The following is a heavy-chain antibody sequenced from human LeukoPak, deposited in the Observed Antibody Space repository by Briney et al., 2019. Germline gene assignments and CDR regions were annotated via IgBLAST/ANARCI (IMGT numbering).Heavy chain of an antibody. Sequence: GGSLRLSCVVSGITFSDHAMTWVRQAPGKGLEWVSGITDSGGSTYHAESVKGRFTISRDNSKNILYLQMNNLRAEDTAVYYCATRPPSETYYGVLDFWGQGTLVTVSS. CDR3: ATRPPSETYYGVLDF. D-gene: IGHD1-26*01. J-gene: IGHJ4*02. CDR1: GITFSDHA. CDR2: ITDSGGST. V-gene: IGHV3-23*01.